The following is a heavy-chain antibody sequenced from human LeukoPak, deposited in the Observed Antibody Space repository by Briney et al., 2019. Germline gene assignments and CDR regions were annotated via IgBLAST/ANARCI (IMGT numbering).Heavy chain of an antibody. CDR2: ISSSSSYI. Sequence: GGSLRLSCAASGFTFSSYSMNWVRQAPGKGLEWVSSISSSSSYIYYADSVKGRFTISRGNAKNSLYLQMNSLRAEDTAVYYCARDANCSSTSCYRGPGYYYGMDVWGQGTTVTVSS. CDR1: GFTFSSYS. D-gene: IGHD2-2*02. V-gene: IGHV3-21*01. J-gene: IGHJ6*02. CDR3: ARDANCSSTSCYRGPGYYYGMDV.